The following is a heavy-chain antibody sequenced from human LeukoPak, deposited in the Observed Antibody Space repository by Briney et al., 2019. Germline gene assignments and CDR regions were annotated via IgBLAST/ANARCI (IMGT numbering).Heavy chain of an antibody. Sequence: GGSLRLSCAASGNYRMHWVRQAPGKGLVWVSHVNSDGSWTSHADSVKGRFTISKDNAKNTVYLQMNNLRTEDTAVYYCVSFYETNWDRGTLVTVSS. D-gene: IGHD2-2*01. CDR3: VSFYETN. CDR2: VNSDGSWT. V-gene: IGHV3-74*01. J-gene: IGHJ4*02. CDR1: GNYR.